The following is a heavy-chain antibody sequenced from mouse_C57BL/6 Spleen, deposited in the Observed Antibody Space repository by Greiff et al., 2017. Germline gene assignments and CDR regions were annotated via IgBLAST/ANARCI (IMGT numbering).Heavy chain of an antibody. J-gene: IGHJ2*01. Sequence: EVMLVESGEGLVKPGGSLKLSCAASGFTFSSYAMSWVRQTPEKRLEWVAYISSGGDYIYYADTVKGRFTISRDNARNTLYLQMSSLKSEDTAMYYCTRVGDSSYFDYWGQGTTLTVSS. CDR3: TRVGDSSYFDY. D-gene: IGHD2-12*01. CDR1: GFTFSSYA. CDR2: ISSGGDYI. V-gene: IGHV5-9-1*02.